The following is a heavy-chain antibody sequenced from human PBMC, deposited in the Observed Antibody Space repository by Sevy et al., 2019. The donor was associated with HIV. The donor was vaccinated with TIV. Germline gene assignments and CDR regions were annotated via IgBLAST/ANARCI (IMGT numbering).Heavy chain of an antibody. Sequence: GGSLRLSCAASGFTFRNYAMHWVHRAPGKGLEWVAVISYDGSNKYDADSVKGRFTISRDNSKNTLYLQINSLRPEDTAVYYCARDQDSISFTFDYWGQGTLVTVSS. CDR3: ARDQDSISFTFDY. CDR1: GFTFRNYA. V-gene: IGHV3-30-3*01. J-gene: IGHJ4*02. CDR2: ISYDGSNK. D-gene: IGHD6-6*01.